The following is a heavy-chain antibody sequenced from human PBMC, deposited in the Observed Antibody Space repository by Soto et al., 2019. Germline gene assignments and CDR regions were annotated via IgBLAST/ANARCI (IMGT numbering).Heavy chain of an antibody. CDR3: ARDSGNLDNWAYLFDY. D-gene: IGHD1-20*01. CDR2: ISAYSRNT. CDR1: GYTFTDFG. Sequence: QGQLVQSGAEVKKPGASVKVSCKASGYTFTDFGISWVRQAPGQGLEWMGWISAYSRNTNYAQKVQGRVTMTTDTSPSTAYMELRSLTSDDTAVYYCARDSGNLDNWAYLFDYWGQGTLVTVSS. V-gene: IGHV1-18*01. J-gene: IGHJ4*02.